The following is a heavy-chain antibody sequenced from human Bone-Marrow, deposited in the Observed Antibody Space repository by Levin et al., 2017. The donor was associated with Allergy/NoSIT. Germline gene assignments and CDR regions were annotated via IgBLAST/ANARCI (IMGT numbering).Heavy chain of an antibody. J-gene: IGHJ3*02. Sequence: QPGGSLRLSCAASGFTFSSFWLHWVRQAPVKGLVWVSRINSDGSSTTYADSVKGRFTISRDNAKNTLYLQMNSLTAEDTAVYYCARSKEGAFDIWGQGTVVTVSS. CDR3: ARSKEGAFDI. CDR2: INSDGSST. CDR1: GFTFSSFW. V-gene: IGHV3-74*01.